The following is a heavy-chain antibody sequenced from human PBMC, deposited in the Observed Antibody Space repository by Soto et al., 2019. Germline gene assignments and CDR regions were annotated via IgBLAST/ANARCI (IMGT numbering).Heavy chain of an antibody. CDR3: AKTPDSSGYYFNDY. CDR1: GFTFGSYG. J-gene: IGHJ4*02. Sequence: QVQLVESGGGVVQPGGSLRLSCAASGFTFGSYGMHWVRQAPGKGLEWVAVISYDGINRYYADSVKGRFTISRDNSKNTLYLQMNSLRAEDTAVYSCAKTPDSSGYYFNDYWGQGTLVTVSS. V-gene: IGHV3-30*18. D-gene: IGHD3-22*01. CDR2: ISYDGINR.